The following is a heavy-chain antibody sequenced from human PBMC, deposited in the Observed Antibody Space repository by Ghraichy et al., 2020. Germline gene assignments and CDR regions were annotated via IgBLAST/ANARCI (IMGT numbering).Heavy chain of an antibody. Sequence: SVKVSCKASGGTFSSYAISWVRQAPGQGLEWMGRIIPIFGIANYAQKFQGRVTITADKSTSTAYMELSSLRSEDTAVYYCARDGGIAAAGTTPVTMNYWGQGTLVTVSS. CDR1: GGTFSSYA. D-gene: IGHD6-13*01. J-gene: IGHJ4*02. V-gene: IGHV1-69*04. CDR3: ARDGGIAAAGTTPVTMNY. CDR2: IIPIFGIA.